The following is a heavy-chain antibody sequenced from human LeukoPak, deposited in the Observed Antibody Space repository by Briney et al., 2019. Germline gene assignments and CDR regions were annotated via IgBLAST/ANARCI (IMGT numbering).Heavy chain of an antibody. J-gene: IGHJ4*02. V-gene: IGHV4-4*09. D-gene: IGHD6-13*01. Sequence: SETLSLTCTVTGDSISLQYWNWIRQPPGKGLEWLGYISSSGNTNYHPSVNSRVTISRDTSKNQLSLRLKSLTAADTAVYYCARRSPIAAGDYWGQGILVTVSS. CDR2: ISSSGNT. CDR1: GDSISLQY. CDR3: ARRSPIAAGDY.